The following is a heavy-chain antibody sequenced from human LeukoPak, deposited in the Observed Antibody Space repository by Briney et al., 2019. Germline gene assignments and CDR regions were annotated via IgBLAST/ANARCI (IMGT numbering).Heavy chain of an antibody. CDR2: IYHSGST. CDR3: GRHRTYYYDSSGYYLPYYYYYMDV. J-gene: IGHJ6*03. CDR1: GGSISSSNW. D-gene: IGHD3-22*01. V-gene: IGHV4-4*02. Sequence: SGTLSLTCAVSGGSISSSNWWSWVRQPPGKGLEWIGEIYHSGSTNYNPSLKSRVTISVDKSKNQFSLKLSSVTAADTAVDYCGRHRTYYYDSSGYYLPYYYYYMDVWGKGTTVTISS.